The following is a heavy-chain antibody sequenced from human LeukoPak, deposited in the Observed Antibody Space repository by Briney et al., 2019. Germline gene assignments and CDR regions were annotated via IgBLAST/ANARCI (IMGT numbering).Heavy chain of an antibody. J-gene: IGHJ4*02. D-gene: IGHD6-6*01. CDR2: ISSSGSTI. V-gene: IGHV3-48*03. CDR3: ASSSSFPFDY. Sequence: PGGSLRLSCAASGFTFSSYEMNWVRQAPGKGLEWVSYISSSGSTIYYADSVKGRFTISRDNSKNTLCLQMNSLRAEDTAVYYCASSSSFPFDYWGQGTLVTVSS. CDR1: GFTFSSYE.